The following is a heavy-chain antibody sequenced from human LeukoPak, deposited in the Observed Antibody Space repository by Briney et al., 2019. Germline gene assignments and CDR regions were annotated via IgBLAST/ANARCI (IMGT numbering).Heavy chain of an antibody. Sequence: GGSLRLSCTASGFTFGDYAMSWFHQAPGKGLEWVGFIRSKAYGGTTEYAASVKGRFTISRDDSKSIAYLQMNSLKTEDTAVYYCTRGGWFGELGDFDYWGQGTLVTVSS. CDR2: IRSKAYGGTT. CDR1: GFTFGDYA. V-gene: IGHV3-49*03. D-gene: IGHD3-10*01. CDR3: TRGGWFGELGDFDY. J-gene: IGHJ4*02.